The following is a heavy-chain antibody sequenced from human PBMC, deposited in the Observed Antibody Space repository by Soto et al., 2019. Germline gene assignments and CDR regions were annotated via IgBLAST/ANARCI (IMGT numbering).Heavy chain of an antibody. CDR1: GFSVGGNH. CDR3: ARGVNDDS. V-gene: IGHV3-53*01. D-gene: IGHD2-8*01. J-gene: IGHJ4*02. Sequence: PGGSLRLSCAASGFSVGGNHLTWVRQAPGKGLEWVAFIHTSGDTYYADSVQGRFTISRDNSKNTVYLQMNSLRVGDTAMYFCARGVNDDSWGQGTLVTVSS. CDR2: IHTSGDT.